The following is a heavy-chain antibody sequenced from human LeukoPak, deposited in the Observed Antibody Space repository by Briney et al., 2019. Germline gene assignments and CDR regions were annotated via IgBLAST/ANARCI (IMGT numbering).Heavy chain of an antibody. J-gene: IGHJ4*02. D-gene: IGHD1-26*01. CDR3: AKMIVGANSNFDY. Sequence: GGSLRLSCAASGFTFSSYAMSWVRQAPGKGLEWVSAISGSGGSTYCADSVKGRFTISRDNSKNTLYLQMNSLRAEDTAVYYCAKMIVGANSNFDYWGQGTLVTVSS. CDR1: GFTFSSYA. CDR2: ISGSGGST. V-gene: IGHV3-23*01.